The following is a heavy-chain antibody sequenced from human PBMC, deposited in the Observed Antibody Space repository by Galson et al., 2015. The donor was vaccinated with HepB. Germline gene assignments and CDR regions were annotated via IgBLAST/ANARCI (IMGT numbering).Heavy chain of an antibody. CDR3: ATLDIVVVVAAAHDAFDI. J-gene: IGHJ3*02. D-gene: IGHD2-15*01. CDR2: IIPIFGTA. CDR1: GGTFSSYA. V-gene: IGHV1-69*06. Sequence: SVKVSCKASGGTFSSYAISWVRQAPGQGLEWMGGIIPIFGTANYAQKFQGRVTMTEDTSTDTAYMELSSLRSEDTAVYYCATLDIVVVVAAAHDAFDIWGQGTMVTVSS.